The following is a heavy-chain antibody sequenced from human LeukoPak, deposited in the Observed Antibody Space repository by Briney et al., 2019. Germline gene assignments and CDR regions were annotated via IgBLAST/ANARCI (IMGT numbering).Heavy chain of an antibody. CDR3: ARGDSSGYYFFDF. J-gene: IGHJ4*02. CDR1: GGSISNSNW. D-gene: IGHD3-22*01. V-gene: IGHV4-4*02. CDR2: IYHSGST. Sequence: PSGTLSLTCAVSGGSISNSNWWSWVRQPPGKGLVWIGQIYHSGSTNYNPSLKSRVTISIDKSKNQFSLKVSSVTAADTAVYYCARGDSSGYYFFDFWGQGILVTVSS.